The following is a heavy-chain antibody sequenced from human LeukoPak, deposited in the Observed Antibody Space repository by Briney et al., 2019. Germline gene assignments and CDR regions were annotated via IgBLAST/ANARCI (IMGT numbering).Heavy chain of an antibody. V-gene: IGHV4-59*08. J-gene: IGHJ4*02. D-gene: IGHD3-22*01. CDR1: GGSISSYY. CDR2: IYYSGST. CDR3: ARRRYDSSGSSYYFDY. Sequence: SETLSLTCTVSGGSISSYYWSWIRQPPGKGLEWIGYIYYSGSTNYNPSLKSRVTISVNTSKNQFSLKLSSVTAADTAVYYCARRRYDSSGSSYYFDYWGQGTLVTVSS.